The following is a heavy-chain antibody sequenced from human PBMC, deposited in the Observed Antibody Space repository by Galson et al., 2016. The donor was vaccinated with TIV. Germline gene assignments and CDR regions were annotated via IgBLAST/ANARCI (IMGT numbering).Heavy chain of an antibody. D-gene: IGHD3-9*01. V-gene: IGHV1-2*02. CDR1: GYTLAGSY. Sequence: SVKVSCKASGYTLAGSYIHWVRQAPGQGLEWMGWINPNSGGTNYAQKFKGRVTMTRDTSIDTAFMNLSRLRFDDTAVYYCARGRENYDIFTGLFWGQGTLVTVSS. CDR3: ARGRENYDIFTGLF. CDR2: INPNSGGT. J-gene: IGHJ4*02.